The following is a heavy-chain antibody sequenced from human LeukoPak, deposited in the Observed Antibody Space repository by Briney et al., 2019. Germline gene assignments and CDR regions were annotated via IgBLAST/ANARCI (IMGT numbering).Heavy chain of an antibody. CDR1: GYTFHNYG. J-gene: IGHJ4*02. CDR2: FSPYSGNT. CDR3: ARTSGVSAAGSPYYFEY. V-gene: IGHV1-18*01. Sequence: ASVNVSCKASGYTFHNYGFSWVRQARGQGLEWMGCFSPYSGNTDYTERLQGRVTMTTDTSTTTAFMELRSLRSDDTAVYYCARTSGVSAAGSPYYFEYWGQGTLVTVSS. D-gene: IGHD6-13*01.